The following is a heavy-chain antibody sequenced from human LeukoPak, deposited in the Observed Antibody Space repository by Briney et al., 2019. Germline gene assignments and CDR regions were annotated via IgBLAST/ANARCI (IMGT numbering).Heavy chain of an antibody. CDR3: AELGITMIGGV. D-gene: IGHD3-10*02. Sequence: GGSLRLSCAASGFTFSSYSMNWVRQAPGKGLEWVSHISSSSSTRYYADSVKGRFTLSRDNAKNSLYLQMNSLRAEDTAVYYCAELGITMIGGVWGKGTTVTISS. V-gene: IGHV3-48*01. CDR1: GFTFSSYS. CDR2: ISSSSSTR. J-gene: IGHJ6*04.